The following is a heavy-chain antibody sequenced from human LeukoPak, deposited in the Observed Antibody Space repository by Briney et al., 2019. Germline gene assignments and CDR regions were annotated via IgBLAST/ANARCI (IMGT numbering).Heavy chain of an antibody. D-gene: IGHD3-10*01. Sequence: GGSLRLSCAASEFTFSSYSMNWVRQAPGKRLEWVSYISSSSSTIYYADSVKGRFTISRDNAKNSLYLQMNSLRAEDTAVYYCARLTGTESVWFGDYWGQGTLVTVSS. V-gene: IGHV3-48*04. J-gene: IGHJ4*02. CDR1: EFTFSSYS. CDR3: ARLTGTESVWFGDY. CDR2: ISSSSSTI.